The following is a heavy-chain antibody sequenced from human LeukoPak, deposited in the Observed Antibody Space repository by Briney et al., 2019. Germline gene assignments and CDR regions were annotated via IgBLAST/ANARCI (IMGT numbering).Heavy chain of an antibody. D-gene: IGHD3-10*01. CDR2: ISGSSAST. Sequence: GGSLRLSCAASGFTFSTYAMNWVRQAAGEGLEWVLGISGSSASTYYADSVEGRFTISRDNSKNTLYVQMNSLRAEDAAVYYCAVGSYYFDYWGQGTLVTVSS. J-gene: IGHJ4*02. V-gene: IGHV3-23*01. CDR1: GFTFSTYA. CDR3: AVGSYYFDY.